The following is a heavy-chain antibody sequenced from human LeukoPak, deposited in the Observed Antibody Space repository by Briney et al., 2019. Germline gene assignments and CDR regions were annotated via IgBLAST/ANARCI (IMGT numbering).Heavy chain of an antibody. Sequence: PGRSLRLSCAASGFTFSSYAMQWVRQAPGKGLEWVSAISGSGGSTYYADSVKGRFTISRDNSKNTLYLQMNSLRAEVTTSYYRAKATYYYNSSGPRSAFDIWGEGTMVSVSS. CDR3: AKATYYYNSSGPRSAFDI. V-gene: IGHV3-23*01. CDR2: ISGSGGST. CDR1: GFTFSSYA. D-gene: IGHD3-22*01. J-gene: IGHJ3*02.